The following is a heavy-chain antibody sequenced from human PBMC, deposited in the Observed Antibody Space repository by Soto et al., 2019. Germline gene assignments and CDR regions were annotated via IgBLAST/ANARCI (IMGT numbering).Heavy chain of an antibody. CDR2: INYSGST. J-gene: IGHJ5*02. Sequence: SETLSLTCTVSGGSISSSSYYWGWIRQPPGKGLEWIGSINYSGSTYYNPSLKSRVTISVDTSKNQFSLKLSSVTAADTAVYYCARGRDWDYAGSRFDPWGQGTLVTVSS. CDR3: ARGRDWDYAGSRFDP. D-gene: IGHD1-7*01. V-gene: IGHV4-39*01. CDR1: GGSISSSSYY.